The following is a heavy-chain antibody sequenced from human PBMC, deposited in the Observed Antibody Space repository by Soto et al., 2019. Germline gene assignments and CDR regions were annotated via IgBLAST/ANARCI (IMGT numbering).Heavy chain of an antibody. J-gene: IGHJ4*02. CDR3: ARGSMLGGLTKTQIAY. D-gene: IGHD3-10*01. Sequence: LSLTCTVSGGSISSYYWSWIRQPPGKGLEWIGYIYYSGSTNYNPSLKSRVTISVDTSKNQFSLKLSSVTAADTAVYYCARGSMLGGLTKTQIAYWGQGPRVTVS. CDR2: IYYSGST. CDR1: GGSISSYY. V-gene: IGHV4-59*01.